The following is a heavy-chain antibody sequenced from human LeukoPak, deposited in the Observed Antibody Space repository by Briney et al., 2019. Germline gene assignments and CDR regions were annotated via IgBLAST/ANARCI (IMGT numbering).Heavy chain of an antibody. D-gene: IGHD1-14*01. V-gene: IGHV1-69*04. CDR2: IIPILGIA. CDR1: GGTFSSDA. Sequence: ASVKVPCKASGGTFSSDAISWVRQAPGQGLEWMGRIIPILGIANYAQKFQGRVTITADKSTSTAYMELSSLRSEDTAVYYCARNVAITLSFDYWDQGTLVTVSS. J-gene: IGHJ4*02. CDR3: ARNVAITLSFDY.